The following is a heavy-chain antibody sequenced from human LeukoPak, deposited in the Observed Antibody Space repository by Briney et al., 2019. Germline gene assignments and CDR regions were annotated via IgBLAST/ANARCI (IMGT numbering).Heavy chain of an antibody. V-gene: IGHV3-48*01. Sequence: GGSLRLSCAASGFTFSSYSMNWVRQAPGKGLEWVSYISSSSSTIYYADSVKGRLTISRDNAKKSLYLQMNSLRAEDTAVYYCARAIGTMVRGVNYFDYWGQGTLVTVSS. D-gene: IGHD3-10*01. J-gene: IGHJ4*02. CDR1: GFTFSSYS. CDR3: ARAIGTMVRGVNYFDY. CDR2: ISSSSSTI.